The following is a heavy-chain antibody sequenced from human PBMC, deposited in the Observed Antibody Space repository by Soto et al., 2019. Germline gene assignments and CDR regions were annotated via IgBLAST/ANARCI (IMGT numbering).Heavy chain of an antibody. CDR1: GFTFSNAW. J-gene: IGHJ3*02. CDR3: TTEKAGNYYGSGSYYNAFDI. V-gene: IGHV3-15*01. D-gene: IGHD3-10*01. CDR2: IKSKTDGGTT. Sequence: GGSLRLSCAASGFTFSNAWMSWVRQAPGKGLEWVGHIKSKTDGGTTDYAAPVKGRFTISRDDSKNTLYLQMNSLKTEETAVYYCTTEKAGNYYGSGSYYNAFDIWGQGTMVTVSS.